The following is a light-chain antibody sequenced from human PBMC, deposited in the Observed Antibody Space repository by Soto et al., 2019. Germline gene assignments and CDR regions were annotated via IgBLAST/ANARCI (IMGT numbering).Light chain of an antibody. J-gene: IGKJ3*01. V-gene: IGKV1-13*02. Sequence: AIQLTQSPSSLSASVGDRVTITCRASHAISSALAWYQQKPGKAPKLLIYDASSLESGVPSRFSGSGSGTDFTLTISSLQPEDFATYYCQQFNSYPQTFGPGTKVDIK. CDR1: HAISSA. CDR3: QQFNSYPQT. CDR2: DAS.